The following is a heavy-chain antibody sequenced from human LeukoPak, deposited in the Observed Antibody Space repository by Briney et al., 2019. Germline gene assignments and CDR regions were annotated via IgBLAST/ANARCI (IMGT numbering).Heavy chain of an antibody. Sequence: PGGSLRLSCAASGFTFSSYAMGWVRQAPGKGLEWVSAISGSGGSTYYADSVKGRFTICRDNSKNTLYLQMNSLRAEDTAVYYCAXDRSPCWFDPWGQGTLVTVSS. J-gene: IGHJ5*02. CDR1: GFTFSSYA. CDR3: AXDRSPCWFDP. V-gene: IGHV3-23*01. CDR2: ISGSGGST.